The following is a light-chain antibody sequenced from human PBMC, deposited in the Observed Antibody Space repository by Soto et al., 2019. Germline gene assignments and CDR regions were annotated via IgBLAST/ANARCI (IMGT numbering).Light chain of an antibody. J-gene: IGKJ1*01. CDR3: QQCSTCP. CDR2: DAS. V-gene: IGKV3-11*01. CDR1: QSVSNY. Sequence: ELVLTQSPATLSLSPGERATLSCRASQSVSNYLAWYQQKPGQAPRLLIYDASNRATGIPARFSGSGSGTNLTFPICRQDPEDLAVSHSQQCSTCPFAKGTKV.